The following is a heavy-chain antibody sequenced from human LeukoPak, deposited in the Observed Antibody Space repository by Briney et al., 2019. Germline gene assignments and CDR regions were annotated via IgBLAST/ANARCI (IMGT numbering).Heavy chain of an antibody. J-gene: IGHJ3*02. CDR3: AKDIVVVTSGSNAFDI. CDR1: GFIFSTYA. Sequence: GGSLRLSCVASGFIFSTYALHWVRQAPGKGLEWVAVISHDGTNKYYTDSVKGRFTISRDNSKNTLYLQMDSLRAEDTAVYYCAKDIVVVTSGSNAFDIWGQGTTVTVSS. CDR2: ISHDGTNK. V-gene: IGHV3-30*18. D-gene: IGHD2-21*02.